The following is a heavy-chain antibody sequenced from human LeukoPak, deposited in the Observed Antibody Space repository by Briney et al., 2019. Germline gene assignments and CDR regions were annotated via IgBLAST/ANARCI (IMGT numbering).Heavy chain of an antibody. CDR3: ARGSYTYFYGSGSYYSR. CDR2: INHSGST. Sequence: SETLSLTCAVYGGSFSGYYWSWVRQPPGKGLEWIGEINHSGSTNYNPSLKRRVTISVDTSKNQISLKLSSVTAADTAVYYCARGSYTYFYGSGSYYSRWGQGTLVTVSS. D-gene: IGHD3-10*01. V-gene: IGHV4-34*01. CDR1: GGSFSGYY. J-gene: IGHJ4*02.